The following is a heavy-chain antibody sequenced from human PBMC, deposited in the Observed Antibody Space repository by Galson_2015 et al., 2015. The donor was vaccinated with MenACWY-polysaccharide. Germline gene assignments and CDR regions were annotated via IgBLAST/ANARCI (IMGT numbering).Heavy chain of an antibody. J-gene: IGHJ4*02. Sequence: SLRLSCEASGFTFSSSWMHWVRQAPGKGLVWVSRIFSDGSSTSYAESVRGRFTITRDTAKNMLHLQMNGLRGEDTAVYYCTRGGQYSANYGGDWGQGTLVTVSS. V-gene: IGHV3-74*01. CDR1: GFTFSSSW. CDR2: IFSDGSST. D-gene: IGHD4-23*01. CDR3: TRGGQYSANYGGD.